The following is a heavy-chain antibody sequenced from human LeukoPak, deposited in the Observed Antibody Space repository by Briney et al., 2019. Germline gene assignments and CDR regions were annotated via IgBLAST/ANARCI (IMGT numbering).Heavy chain of an antibody. J-gene: IGHJ4*02. CDR1: GFTFGDYA. Sequence: GRSLRLSCTASGFTFGDYAMSWVRQAPGKGLEWVGFIRSKAYGGTTEYAASVKGRFTISRDDSKSIAYLQMNSLKTEDTAVYYCTSKRYFDWRRHWGQGTLVTVSS. CDR3: TSKRYFDWRRH. CDR2: IRSKAYGGTT. V-gene: IGHV3-49*04. D-gene: IGHD3-9*01.